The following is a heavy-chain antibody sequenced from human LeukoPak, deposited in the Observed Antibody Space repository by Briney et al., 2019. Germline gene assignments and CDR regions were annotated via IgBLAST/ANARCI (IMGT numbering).Heavy chain of an antibody. D-gene: IGHD1-1*01. CDR3: ARAGRTTGTTILSSVDY. CDR2: MNPNSGNT. CDR1: GYTFTSYD. J-gene: IGHJ4*02. V-gene: IGHV1-8*01. Sequence: GASVKVSCKASGYTFTSYDINWVRQATGQGLEWMGWMNPNSGNTGYAQKFQGRVTMTRNTSISTAYMELSSLRSEDTAVYYCARAGRTTGTTILSSVDYWGQGTLVTVSS.